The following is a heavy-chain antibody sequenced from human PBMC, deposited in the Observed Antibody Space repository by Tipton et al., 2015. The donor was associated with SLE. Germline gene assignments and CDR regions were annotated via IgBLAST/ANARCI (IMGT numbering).Heavy chain of an antibody. D-gene: IGHD1-26*01. CDR1: GFTFSSYS. Sequence: SLRLSCAASGFTFSSYSMHWVRQAPGKGLEWVAFIRYDGSNKYYADSVKGRFTISRDNSKNTLYLQMNSLRAEDTAVYYCAKGSMDSGSSLDYWGQGTLVTVSS. V-gene: IGHV3-30*02. CDR2: IRYDGSNK. CDR3: AKGSMDSGSSLDY. J-gene: IGHJ4*02.